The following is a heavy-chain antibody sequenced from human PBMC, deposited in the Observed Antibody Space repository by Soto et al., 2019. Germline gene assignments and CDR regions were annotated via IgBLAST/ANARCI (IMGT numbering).Heavy chain of an antibody. Sequence: QVQLVQSGAEVKEPGSSVRVSCKASGGTFDNFIMNWVRQTPGQGLEWMGGIVPMLGTPTYAEKFKGRVTLSATGSTSTMYMELTSRTSEDTAIYYCATNRRYSSFLRQDSGMEVWGQGTTVTGSS. CDR3: ATNRRYSSFLRQDSGMEV. D-gene: IGHD1-26*01. V-gene: IGHV1-69*01. CDR1: GGTFDNFI. J-gene: IGHJ6*02. CDR2: IVPMLGTP.